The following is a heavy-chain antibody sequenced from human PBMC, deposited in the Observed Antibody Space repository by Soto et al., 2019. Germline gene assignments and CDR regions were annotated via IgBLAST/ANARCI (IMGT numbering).Heavy chain of an antibody. CDR1: GFAFSSYG. V-gene: IGHV3-30*03. D-gene: IGHD5-18*01. CDR3: VSDRGYGHASVPYS. CDR2: ISYDGSLQ. J-gene: IGHJ4*02. Sequence: QAQLVESGGGVVQPGRSLRLSCAASGFAFSSYGMHWVRQAPGTGLEWVAVISYDGSLQHYADSVKGRFTISRDNSKNMVLLQMRGLRAEDTAVYYCVSDRGYGHASVPYSWGQGTLVSFSS.